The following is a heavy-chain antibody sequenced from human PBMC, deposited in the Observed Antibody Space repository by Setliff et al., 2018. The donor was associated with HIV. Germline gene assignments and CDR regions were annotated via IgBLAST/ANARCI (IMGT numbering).Heavy chain of an antibody. J-gene: IGHJ4*02. CDR2: IKTKTDGGTT. D-gene: IGHD1-1*01. CDR1: GFTFSNAW. CDR3: TTDQDWNYADY. Sequence: PGGSLRLSCAASGFTFSNAWMSWVRQAPGKGREWVGRIKTKTDGGTTDYAAPVKCRFTISRDDSKNTLDLQMNSLKTEDTAVYYCTTDQDWNYADYWGPGTLVTVS. V-gene: IGHV3-15*01.